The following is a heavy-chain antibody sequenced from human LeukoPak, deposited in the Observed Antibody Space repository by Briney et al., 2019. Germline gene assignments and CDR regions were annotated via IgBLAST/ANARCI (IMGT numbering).Heavy chain of an antibody. CDR3: AKDLYSSSWYPLIFDS. V-gene: IGHV3-23*01. J-gene: IGHJ4*02. D-gene: IGHD6-13*01. CDR1: GFTFSSYA. CDR2: ISGSGGST. Sequence: PGGSLRLSCAASGFTFSSYAMSWVRQAPGKGLEWVSAISGSGGSTYYADSVKGRFTISRDNSKNTLYLQMNSLRAEDTAVYYCAKDLYSSSWYPLIFDSWGQGTLVTVSS.